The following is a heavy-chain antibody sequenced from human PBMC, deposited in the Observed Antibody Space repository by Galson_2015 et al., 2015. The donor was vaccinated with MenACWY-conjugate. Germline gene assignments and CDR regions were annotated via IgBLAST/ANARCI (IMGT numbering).Heavy chain of an antibody. CDR2: ISGGGGGT. Sequence: SLRLSCAASGFTFSSYAMTWVRQAPGKGLEWVSSISGGGGGTYYADSVRGRFTISRDNSKNTLYLQMNSLRAEDTAIYYCAKGNYDILTGYYNYYYYYGMDVSGQGTTVTVSS. CDR3: AKGNYDILTGYYNYYYYYGMDV. D-gene: IGHD3-9*01. CDR1: GFTFSSYA. J-gene: IGHJ6*02. V-gene: IGHV3-23*01.